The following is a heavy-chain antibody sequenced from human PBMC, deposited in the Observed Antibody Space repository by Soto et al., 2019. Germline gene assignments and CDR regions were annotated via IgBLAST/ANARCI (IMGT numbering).Heavy chain of an antibody. J-gene: IGHJ3*01. CDR1: GYTFTSYY. CDR3: ARGTDFWSGYPRHRDAFHV. Sequence: ASVKVSCKASGYTFTSYYMHWVRQAPGQGLEWMGIINPSGGSTTYAQKFQGRVTMTRDTSTSTVYMEMSSLRSEDTAVYYCARGTDFWSGYPRHRDAFHVWRQATMVTVSS. D-gene: IGHD3-3*01. V-gene: IGHV1-46*01. CDR2: INPSGGST.